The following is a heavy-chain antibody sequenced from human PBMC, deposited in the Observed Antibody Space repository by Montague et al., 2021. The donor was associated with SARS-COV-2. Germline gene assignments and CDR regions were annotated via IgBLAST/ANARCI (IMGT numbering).Heavy chain of an antibody. CDR2: IDWDDDK. D-gene: IGHD3-22*01. V-gene: IGHV2-70*01. CDR1: RFSLSTSGMC. J-gene: IGHJ4*02. Sequence: VKPTQTLTLTCTFSRFSLSTSGMCVSWIRQPPGKALEWLALIDWDDDKYYSTSLKTRLTISKDTSKNQVVLTMTNMDPVDTATYYCARTMDAGTYYYDSSGYYPFDYWGQGTLVTVSS. CDR3: ARTMDAGTYYYDSSGYYPFDY.